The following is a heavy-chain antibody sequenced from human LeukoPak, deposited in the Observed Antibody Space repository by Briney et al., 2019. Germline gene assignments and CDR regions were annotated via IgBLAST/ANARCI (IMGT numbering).Heavy chain of an antibody. CDR1: GFTFSNYW. D-gene: IGHD3-10*01. CDR3: TRVGRPIYDY. V-gene: IGHV3-74*01. CDR2: INSDGSST. Sequence: GGSLRLSCAVSGFTFSNYWMHWVRQAPGKGLVWVSRINSDGSSTNYADSVKGRFTISRDNTKNTLYLQMNSLSAGDTAVYFCTRVGRPIYDYWGQGTLVTVSS. J-gene: IGHJ4*02.